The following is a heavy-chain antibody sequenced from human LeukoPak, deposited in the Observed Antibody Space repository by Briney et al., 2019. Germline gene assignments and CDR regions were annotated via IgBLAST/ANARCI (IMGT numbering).Heavy chain of an antibody. V-gene: IGHV7-4-1*02. CDR3: ARGRTWVYMDV. J-gene: IGHJ6*03. Sequence: ASVKVSCKASGYTFTSYGISWVRQAPGQGLEWMGWINTNTGNPTYAQGFTGRFVFSLDTSVSTAYLQISSLKAEDTAVYYCARGRTWVYMDVWGKGTTVTVSS. CDR2: INTNTGNP. CDR1: GYTFTSYG. D-gene: IGHD1-26*01.